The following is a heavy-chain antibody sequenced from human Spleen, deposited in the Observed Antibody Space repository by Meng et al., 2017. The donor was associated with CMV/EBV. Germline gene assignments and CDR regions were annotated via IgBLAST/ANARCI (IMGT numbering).Heavy chain of an antibody. CDR1: GGSISSYY. J-gene: IGHJ4*02. Sequence: QVQLQESGPGLVKPSETLSLTCTVSGGSISSYYWSWIRQPAGKGLEWIGRIYTSGSTNYNPSLKSRVTISVDTSKNQFSLKLSSVTAADTAVYYCASQQTNYYDSSGHTTDYWGQGTLVTVSS. V-gene: IGHV4-4*07. CDR3: ASQQTNYYDSSGHTTDY. CDR2: IYTSGST. D-gene: IGHD3-22*01.